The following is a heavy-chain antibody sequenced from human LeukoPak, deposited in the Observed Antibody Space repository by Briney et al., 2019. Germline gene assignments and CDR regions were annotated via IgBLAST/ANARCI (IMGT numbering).Heavy chain of an antibody. CDR1: GFTFSSYA. J-gene: IGHJ4*02. Sequence: GGSLRLSCAASGFTFSSYAMSWVRQAPGKGLEWVSAINGGGGTTSYADSVKGRFTISRDNSKDTLYLQMNSLRAEDTAVYYCARGVAVSSRIAAVWGQGTLVTVPS. V-gene: IGHV3-23*01. CDR3: ARGVAVSSRIAAV. CDR2: INGGGGTT. D-gene: IGHD6-13*01.